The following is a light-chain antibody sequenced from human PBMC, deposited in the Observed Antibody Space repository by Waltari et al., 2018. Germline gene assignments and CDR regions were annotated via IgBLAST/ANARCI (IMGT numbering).Light chain of an antibody. Sequence: SYGLTQPPSVSVALGQTATLTCGGNNIGFKSVPWYQLKAGPAPGLVLYRDTNRPSGIPDRFSGSKSGTSASLAVSGLRSEDEADYYCATWDDSLSGVVFGGGTKLTVL. CDR2: RDT. J-gene: IGLJ2*01. CDR3: ATWDDSLSGVV. CDR1: NIGFKS. V-gene: IGLV3-9*01.